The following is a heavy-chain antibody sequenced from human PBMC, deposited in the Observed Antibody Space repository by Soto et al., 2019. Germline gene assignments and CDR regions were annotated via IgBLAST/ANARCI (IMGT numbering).Heavy chain of an antibody. J-gene: IGHJ6*02. CDR3: ARVVTYYDFWSGYSYYYGMDV. CDR1: GCTFGIYA. V-gene: IGHV1-69*13. CDR2: IIPIFGTA. Sequence: ASVKVSCKASGCTFGIYAISWVRQSPGQGLEWMGGIIPIFGTANYAQKIQGRVTITADESTSTAYIETSTLRSEDTAVYYCARVVTYYDFWSGYSYYYGMDVSRQGTTVTVPS. D-gene: IGHD3-3*01.